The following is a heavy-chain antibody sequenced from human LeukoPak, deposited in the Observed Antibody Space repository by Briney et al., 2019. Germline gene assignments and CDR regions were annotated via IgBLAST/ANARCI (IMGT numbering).Heavy chain of an antibody. CDR2: TNRDGRDT. V-gene: IGHV3-74*01. CDR1: GFTFSSYW. J-gene: IGHJ4*02. Sequence: PGGSLRLSCAASGFTFSSYWMHWVRQAPGKGLMWVSCTNRDGRDTIYADSVRGRFTISRDNAENTLYLRMSSLRAEDTAVYYCARDYHGAIDYWGQGTLVAVSS. D-gene: IGHD3-10*01. CDR3: ARDYHGAIDY.